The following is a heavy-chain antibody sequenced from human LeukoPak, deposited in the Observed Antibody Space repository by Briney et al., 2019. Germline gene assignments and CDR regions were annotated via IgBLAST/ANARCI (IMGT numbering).Heavy chain of an antibody. CDR1: GGSINSYY. Sequence: PSETLSLTCTVSGGSINSYYWSWIRQPPGKGLEWIGYIYYSGSTNYNPSLKSRVTISVDMSKKQFSLKLRSVTAADTAVYYCARPYCSSSSCYDVYYYYYMDVWGKGTTVTV. V-gene: IGHV4-59*01. D-gene: IGHD2-2*01. J-gene: IGHJ6*03. CDR3: ARPYCSSSSCYDVYYYYYMDV. CDR2: IYYSGST.